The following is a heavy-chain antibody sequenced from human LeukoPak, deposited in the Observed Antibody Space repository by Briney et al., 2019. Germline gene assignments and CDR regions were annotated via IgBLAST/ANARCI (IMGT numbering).Heavy chain of an antibody. CDR2: ISGSGGNT. V-gene: IGHV3-23*01. D-gene: IGHD4-17*01. Sequence: PGASLRLSCAASGFTLSSYAMSWVRQAPGKGLEWVSGISGSGGNTYYADSVKGRFSISRDNSKNTLYLQMNSLRAEDTAVYYCAKDTTVTTHWYFDLWGRGTLVTVSS. CDR1: GFTLSSYA. CDR3: AKDTTVTTHWYFDL. J-gene: IGHJ2*01.